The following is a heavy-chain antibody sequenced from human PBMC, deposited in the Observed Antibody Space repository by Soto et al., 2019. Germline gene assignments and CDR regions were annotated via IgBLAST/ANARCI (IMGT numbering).Heavy chain of an antibody. J-gene: IGHJ4*02. V-gene: IGHV3-30*03. Sequence: GGSLRLSCAASGFTFSTYAMSWVRQAPGKGLEWVSVIRYDGGNTYYADSVKGRFTISRDNSKNTLYLQMNSLRAEDTAVYYCTRSPGAAEIDYWGQGTVDTVSS. D-gene: IGHD6-25*01. CDR3: TRSPGAAEIDY. CDR1: GFTFSTYA. CDR2: IRYDGGNT.